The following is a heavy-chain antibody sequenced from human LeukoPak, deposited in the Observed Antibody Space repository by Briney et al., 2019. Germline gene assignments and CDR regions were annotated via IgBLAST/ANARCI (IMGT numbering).Heavy chain of an antibody. CDR1: GFTFSSCW. CDR2: IKQDGSET. Sequence: PGGSLRLSCAASGFTFSSCWMSWVRQAPGKGLEWVGNIKQDGSETFFVDSVKGRLTLSRDNAKNSMYLQMNSLRAEDTSVYYCARDARSRTADYWGQGTLVTVSS. J-gene: IGHJ4*02. CDR3: ARDARSRTADY. D-gene: IGHD1-1*01. V-gene: IGHV3-7*01.